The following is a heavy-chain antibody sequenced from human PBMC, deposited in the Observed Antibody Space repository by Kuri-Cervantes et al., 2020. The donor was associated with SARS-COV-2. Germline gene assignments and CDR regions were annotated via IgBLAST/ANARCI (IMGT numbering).Heavy chain of an antibody. CDR3: AKDMVPES. CDR2: ISVSGGST. D-gene: IGHD3-10*01. Sequence: GESLKISCAASGFTFSSYAMSWVRQAPGKGLEWVSAISVSGGSTYYTDSVKDRFTISRDNSKNTLYLQMNILSAEDTAVYYCAKDMVPESWGRGTLVTVSS. V-gene: IGHV3-23*01. J-gene: IGHJ2*01. CDR1: GFTFSSYA.